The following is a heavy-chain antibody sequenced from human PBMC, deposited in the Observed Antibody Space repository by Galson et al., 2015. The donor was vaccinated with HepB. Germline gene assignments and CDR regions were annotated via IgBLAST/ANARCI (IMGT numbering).Heavy chain of an antibody. CDR2: INHSGST. CDR3: ARYYSSSWYADY. D-gene: IGHD6-13*01. J-gene: IGHJ4*02. V-gene: IGHV4-34*01. CDR1: GGSFSGYY. Sequence: ETLSLTCAVYGGSFSGYYWSWIRQPPGKGLEWIGEINHSGSTNYNPSLKSRVTISVDTSKNQFSLKLSSVTAADTAVYYCARYYSSSWYADYWGQGTLVTVSS.